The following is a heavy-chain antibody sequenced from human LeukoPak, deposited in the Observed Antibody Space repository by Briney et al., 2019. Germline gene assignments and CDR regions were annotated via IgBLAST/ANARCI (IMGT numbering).Heavy chain of an antibody. J-gene: IGHJ5*02. D-gene: IGHD2-2*01. CDR1: GGSFSGYY. CDR2: INHSGST. V-gene: IGHV4-34*01. Sequence: PSETLSLTCAVYGGSFSGYYWSWIRQPPGKGLEWIGEINHSGSTNHNPSPKSRVTISVDTSKNQFSLKLSSVTAADTAVYYCARGRDIVVVRVWFDPWGQGTLVTVSS. CDR3: ARGRDIVVVRVWFDP.